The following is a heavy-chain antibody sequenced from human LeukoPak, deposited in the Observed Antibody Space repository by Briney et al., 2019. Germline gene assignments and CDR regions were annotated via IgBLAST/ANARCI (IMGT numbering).Heavy chain of an antibody. CDR3: ARAPRGAYCGGDCGSQH. J-gene: IGHJ1*01. D-gene: IGHD2-21*01. CDR1: GYTFTSYG. Sequence: GASVKVSCKASGYTFTSYGISWVRQAPGQGLEWMGWISAYNGNTNYAQKLQGRGTMTTDTSTSTAYMELRSLRSDDTAVYYCARAPRGAYCGGDCGSQHWGQGTLVTVSS. CDR2: ISAYNGNT. V-gene: IGHV1-18*01.